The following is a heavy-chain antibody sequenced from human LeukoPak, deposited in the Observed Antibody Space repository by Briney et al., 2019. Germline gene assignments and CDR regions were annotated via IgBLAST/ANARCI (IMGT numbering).Heavy chain of an antibody. CDR3: ARGDPTVTTKQNLDY. D-gene: IGHD4-17*01. CDR2: IWYDGSNK. CDR1: GFTFSSFG. Sequence: PGGSLRLSCAVSGFTFSSFGLHWVRQAPGKGLEWVAVIWYDGSNKYYADSVKGRFTISRDNSKNTLYLQMNSLRVEDTAVYYCARGDPTVTTKQNLDYWGQGTLVTVSS. J-gene: IGHJ4*02. V-gene: IGHV3-33*01.